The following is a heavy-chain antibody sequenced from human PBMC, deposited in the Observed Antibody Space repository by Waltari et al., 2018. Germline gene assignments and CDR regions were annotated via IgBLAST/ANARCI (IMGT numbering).Heavy chain of an antibody. Sequence: QVQLVESGGGVVQPGRSLRLACAASGFTFSRYGMPWGRQAPGKGLEWVGVIWYDGSNKYYADSVKGRFTISRDNSKNTLYLQMNSLRAEDTAVYYCARGGRFLEWFLYGMDVWGQGTTVTVSS. CDR2: IWYDGSNK. CDR3: ARGGRFLEWFLYGMDV. V-gene: IGHV3-33*01. D-gene: IGHD3-3*01. CDR1: GFTFSRYG. J-gene: IGHJ6*02.